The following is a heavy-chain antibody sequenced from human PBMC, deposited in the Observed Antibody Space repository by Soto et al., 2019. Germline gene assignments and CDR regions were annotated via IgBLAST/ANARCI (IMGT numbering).Heavy chain of an antibody. V-gene: IGHV4-31*03. CDR1: GGSISSGGYY. Sequence: NPSETLSLTCTVSGGSISSGGYYWSWIRQHPGKGLEWIGYIYYSGSTYYNPSLKSRVTISVDTSKNQFSLKLSSVTAADTAVYYCARAPHLWFGASDAFDIWGQGTMVTVSS. D-gene: IGHD3-10*01. CDR3: ARAPHLWFGASDAFDI. J-gene: IGHJ3*02. CDR2: IYYSGST.